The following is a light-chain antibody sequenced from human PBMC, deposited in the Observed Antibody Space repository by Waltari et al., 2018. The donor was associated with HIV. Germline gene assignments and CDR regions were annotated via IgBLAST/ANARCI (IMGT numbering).Light chain of an antibody. Sequence: DIQMTQSPSTLSASVGDRVTITCRASQTITSWLAWYQQKPGNAPNLLIYKASSLESGVPSRFSGSGSGTEFTLTISSLQPEDFATYYCQQYNNYPWTFGQGTKVEIK. J-gene: IGKJ1*01. V-gene: IGKV1-5*03. CDR2: KAS. CDR1: QTITSW. CDR3: QQYNNYPWT.